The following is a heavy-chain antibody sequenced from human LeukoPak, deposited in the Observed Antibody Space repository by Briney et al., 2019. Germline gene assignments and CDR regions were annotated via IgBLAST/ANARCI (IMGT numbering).Heavy chain of an antibody. Sequence: ASVKVSCKASGYTFTSYGISWVRQAPGQGLEWMGWISAYNGNTNYAQKLQGRVTMTTDTSTSTAYMELRSLRSDDTAVYYCARDGGDGYNLGPFDYWGQGTLVTVSS. J-gene: IGHJ4*02. CDR2: ISAYNGNT. D-gene: IGHD5-24*01. CDR3: ARDGGDGYNLGPFDY. V-gene: IGHV1-18*01. CDR1: GYTFTSYG.